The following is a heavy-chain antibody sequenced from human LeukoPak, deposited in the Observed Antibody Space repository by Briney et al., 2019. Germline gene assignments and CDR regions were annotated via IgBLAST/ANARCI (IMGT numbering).Heavy chain of an antibody. CDR2: IRSDGINK. Sequence: GGSLRLSCAASGFTFSNYGMHWVRQAPGKGLEWVAFIRSDGINKYHADSVKGRFTISRDNSENTLYLQMNSLRAEDTAVYYCAKLGKTENHYGSGRFSYYYYMDVWGKGTTVTISS. D-gene: IGHD3-10*01. CDR3: AKLGKTENHYGSGRFSYYYYMDV. V-gene: IGHV3-30*02. CDR1: GFTFSNYG. J-gene: IGHJ6*03.